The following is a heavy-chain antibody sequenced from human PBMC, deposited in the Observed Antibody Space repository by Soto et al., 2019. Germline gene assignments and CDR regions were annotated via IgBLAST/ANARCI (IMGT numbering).Heavy chain of an antibody. V-gene: IGHV4-39*07. CDR3: ARRIAAAGTFAFDI. D-gene: IGHD6-13*01. CDR2: IYYSGST. J-gene: IGHJ3*02. Sequence: SETLSLTCTVSGGSISSSSYYWGWIRQPPGKGLEWIGSIYYSGSTYYNPSLKSRVTISVDTSKNQFSLKLSSVTAADTAVYYCARRIAAAGTFAFDIWGQGTIVTVSS. CDR1: GGSISSSSYY.